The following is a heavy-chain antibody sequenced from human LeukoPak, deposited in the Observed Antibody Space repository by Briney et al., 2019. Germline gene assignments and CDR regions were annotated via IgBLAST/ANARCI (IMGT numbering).Heavy chain of an antibody. CDR1: GFTFSSYA. J-gene: IGHJ3*02. CDR3: ARDRLLAAAEAFEI. V-gene: IGHV3-30-3*01. Sequence: GRSLRLSCAASGFTFSSYAMHWVRQAPGKGLEWVAVISYDGSNKYYADSLKGRFTISRDNSKNTLYLQVNSLRAEDTAVYYCARDRLLAAAEAFEIWGQGTMVTVSS. D-gene: IGHD6-13*01. CDR2: ISYDGSNK.